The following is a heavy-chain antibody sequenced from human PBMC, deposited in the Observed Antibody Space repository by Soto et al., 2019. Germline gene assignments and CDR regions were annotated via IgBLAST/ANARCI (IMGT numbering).Heavy chain of an antibody. CDR2: ISGSGGST. CDR3: AKVPYDFWSGYYPPLYFDY. V-gene: IGHV3-23*01. J-gene: IGHJ4*02. Sequence: EVQLLESGGGLVQPGGSLRLSCAASGFTFSSYVMRWVRQAPGKGLEWVSGISGSGGSTYYADSVKGRFTISRDNSKNTLYLQMNSLRAEATGVYYCAKVPYDFWSGYYPPLYFDYWGQGTLVTVSS. CDR1: GFTFSSYV. D-gene: IGHD3-3*01.